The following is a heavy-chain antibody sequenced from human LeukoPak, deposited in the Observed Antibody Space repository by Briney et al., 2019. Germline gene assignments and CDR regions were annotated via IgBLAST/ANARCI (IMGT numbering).Heavy chain of an antibody. Sequence: ASVKVSCKASGYTFTSYGISWVRQAPGQGLEWMGWISAYNGNTNYAQKLQGRVTMTTDTSTSTAYMELRSLRSDDTAVYYCAGTLGYCSSTSCYLSCWGQGTLVTVSS. CDR3: AGTLGYCSSTSCYLSC. CDR1: GYTFTSYG. J-gene: IGHJ4*02. CDR2: ISAYNGNT. V-gene: IGHV1-18*01. D-gene: IGHD2-2*01.